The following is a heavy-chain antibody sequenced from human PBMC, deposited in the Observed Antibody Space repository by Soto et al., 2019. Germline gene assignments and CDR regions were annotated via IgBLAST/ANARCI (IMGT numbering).Heavy chain of an antibody. Sequence: QVQLQQWGAGLLKPSETLSLTCAVYGGSFSGYYWNWIRQPPGKGLEWIGEINHSGSTNYNPSLKSRVTISLATSKNQFSLKLSSMTAADTAVYYCARGYGRNFYYWGQGTLVTVSS. V-gene: IGHV4-34*01. D-gene: IGHD3-10*01. CDR1: GGSFSGYY. J-gene: IGHJ4*02. CDR2: INHSGST. CDR3: ARGYGRNFYY.